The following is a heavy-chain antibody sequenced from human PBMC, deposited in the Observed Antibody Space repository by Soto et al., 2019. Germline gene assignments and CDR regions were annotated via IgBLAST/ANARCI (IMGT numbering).Heavy chain of an antibody. CDR1: GGSISRYY. Sequence: SETLSLTCSVSGGSISRYYWSWIRQPPGKGLEWIGYAYYSGDTGYNPSLKSRVTMAVDTSKSQVSLKLSSVTAADTAVYYCARDRSTYGGGGTGEVKENWFDPWGHGALVTVSS. V-gene: IGHV4-59*01. CDR2: AYYSGDT. J-gene: IGHJ5*02. D-gene: IGHD2-8*01. CDR3: ARDRSTYGGGGTGEVKENWFDP.